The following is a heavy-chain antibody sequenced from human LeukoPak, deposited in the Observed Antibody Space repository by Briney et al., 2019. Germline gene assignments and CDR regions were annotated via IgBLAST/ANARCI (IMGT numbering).Heavy chain of an antibody. CDR3: ARDRTLYSSGWQLDY. V-gene: IGHV1-2*06. J-gene: IGHJ4*02. CDR2: INPNSGGT. D-gene: IGHD6-19*01. Sequence: ASVKVSCKASGGTFSSYTISWVRQAPGQGLEWMGRINPNSGGTNYAQKFQGRVTMTRDTSISTAYMELSRLRSDDTAVYYCARDRTLYSSGWQLDYWGQGTLVTVSS. CDR1: GGTFSSYT.